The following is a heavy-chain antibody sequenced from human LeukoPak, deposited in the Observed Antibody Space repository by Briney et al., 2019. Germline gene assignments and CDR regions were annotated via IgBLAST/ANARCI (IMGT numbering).Heavy chain of an antibody. V-gene: IGHV3-30*18. Sequence: GRSLRLSCAASGYTFRSYGMHWVRQAPGKGLEWVAVISYDGSNKYCGDSVKGRFTISRDNSKNTLYLQMNSLRAEDTAVYYCAKGEVQWEPIPDAFDIWGQGTMVTVSS. CDR3: AKGEVQWEPIPDAFDI. D-gene: IGHD1-26*01. J-gene: IGHJ3*02. CDR1: GYTFRSYG. CDR2: ISYDGSNK.